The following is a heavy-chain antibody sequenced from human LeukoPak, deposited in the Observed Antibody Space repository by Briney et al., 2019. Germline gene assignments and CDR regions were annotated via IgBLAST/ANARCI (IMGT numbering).Heavy chain of an antibody. Sequence: GASVKVSCKASGVTFSNFAISWVRQAPGQGLEWMGGIIPIFGTANYAQKFQGRVTITADKSTSTAYMELSSLRSEDTAVYYCARVIMGYYYMDVWGKGTTVTISS. D-gene: IGHD3-3*01. CDR3: ARVIMGYYYMDV. V-gene: IGHV1-69*06. J-gene: IGHJ6*03. CDR1: GVTFSNFA. CDR2: IIPIFGTA.